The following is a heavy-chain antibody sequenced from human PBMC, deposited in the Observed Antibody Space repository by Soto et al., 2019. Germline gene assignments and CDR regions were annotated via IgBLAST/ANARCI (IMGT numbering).Heavy chain of an antibody. D-gene: IGHD6-19*01. V-gene: IGHV3-7*03. J-gene: IGHJ4*02. CDR2: INQDGSGT. Sequence: LRLSCIASEFTFIRSFMGWVRQAPGKGLEWVANINQDGSGTYYVDSVKGRFTISRDNAKNSLYLQMNSLRAEDKAVYYCARYFRGSGRYFFDHWGQGTLVTVSS. CDR3: ARYFRGSGRYFFDH. CDR1: EFTFIRSF.